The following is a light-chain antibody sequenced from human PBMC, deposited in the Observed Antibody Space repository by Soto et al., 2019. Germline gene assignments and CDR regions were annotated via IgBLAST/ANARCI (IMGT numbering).Light chain of an antibody. CDR1: SSDVGSYNC. J-gene: IGLJ1*01. V-gene: IGLV2-14*01. CDR2: DVT. CDR3: SSYTTISTYV. Sequence: ALTQPASVSGSPGQSIAISCTGTSSDVGSYNCVSWYQQHPDKAPKLILYDVTNRPSGVSNRFSGSKSGNTASLTISGLQAEDEADYYCSSYTTISTYVFGTGTKVTVL.